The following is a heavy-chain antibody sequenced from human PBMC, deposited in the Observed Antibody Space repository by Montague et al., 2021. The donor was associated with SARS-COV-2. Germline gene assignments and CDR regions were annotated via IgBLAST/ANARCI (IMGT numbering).Heavy chain of an antibody. CDR3: ARHWITMIVVVLKGGWFDP. D-gene: IGHD3-22*01. J-gene: IGHJ5*02. CDR1: GFSLNTDGMC. CDR2: IYYSGST. Sequence: LVKPTQTLTLTCAFSGFSLNTDGMCVSWIRQPPGKGLEWIGSIYYSGSTYYNPSLQSRVTISVDTSKNQFSLKLSSVTAADTAVYYCARHWITMIVVVLKGGWFDPWGQGTLVTVSS. V-gene: IGHV4-30-2*03.